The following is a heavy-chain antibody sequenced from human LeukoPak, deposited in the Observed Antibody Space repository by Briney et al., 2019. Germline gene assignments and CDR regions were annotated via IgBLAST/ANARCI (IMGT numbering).Heavy chain of an antibody. CDR3: AKRGVLEDFQH. CDR1: GFTFSTYA. CDR2: ISGSGVST. Sequence: GGSLRLSCAASGFTFSTYAMIWVRQTPGKGLEWVSAISGSGVSTYYADSVKGRFTISRDNSKDTLYLQMNSLRIEGTAVYYCAKRGVLEDFQHWGQGTLLIVSS. V-gene: IGHV3-23*01. D-gene: IGHD2-8*02. J-gene: IGHJ1*01.